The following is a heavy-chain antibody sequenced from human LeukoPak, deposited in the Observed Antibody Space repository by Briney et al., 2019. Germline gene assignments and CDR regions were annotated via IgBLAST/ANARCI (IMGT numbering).Heavy chain of an antibody. D-gene: IGHD2-2*01. Sequence: SETLSLTCTVSGGSISSYYWSWIRQPPGKGLEWIGYIYYSGSTNYNPSLKSRVTISVDTSKNQFSLKLSSVTAADTAVYYCASMVVVVPADNWFDPWGQGTLVTVSS. V-gene: IGHV4-59*08. CDR1: GGSISSYY. J-gene: IGHJ5*02. CDR3: ASMVVVVPADNWFDP. CDR2: IYYSGST.